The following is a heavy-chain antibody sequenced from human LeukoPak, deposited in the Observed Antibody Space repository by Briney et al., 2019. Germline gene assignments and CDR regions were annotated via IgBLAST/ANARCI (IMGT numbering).Heavy chain of an antibody. CDR3: ARGLGLDY. V-gene: IGHV1-2*02. D-gene: IGHD4-11*01. J-gene: IGHJ4*02. CDR2: INPSSGGT. CDR1: GYTFADYY. Sequence: ASVKVSCKAAGYTFADYYMSWVRQAPGQGLEWMGWINPSSGGTKYAQKFQGRVTMARDTSISTTYMELSRLTSDDTAVYYCARGLGLDYWGQGTLVTVSS.